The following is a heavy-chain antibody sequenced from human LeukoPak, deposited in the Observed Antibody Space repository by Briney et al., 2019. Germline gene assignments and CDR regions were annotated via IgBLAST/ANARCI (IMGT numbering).Heavy chain of an antibody. CDR2: IYYSGST. Sequence: PSETLSLTCTVSGGSISSSSYYWGWLRQSPGKGLEWIGNIYYSGSTSYNPSLKSRVTISIDTSKNQFSLKLSSVTAADTAVYYCARLNDESGVLIPSFDSWGQGTLVTVSS. D-gene: IGHD3-3*01. CDR1: GGSISSSSYY. CDR3: ARLNDESGVLIPSFDS. J-gene: IGHJ4*02. V-gene: IGHV4-39*01.